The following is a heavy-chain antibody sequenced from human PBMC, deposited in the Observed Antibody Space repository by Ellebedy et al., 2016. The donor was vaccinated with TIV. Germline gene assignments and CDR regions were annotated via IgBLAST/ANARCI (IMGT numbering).Heavy chain of an antibody. V-gene: IGHV3-21*01. J-gene: IGHJ4*02. Sequence: GESLKISCAASGFIFSSYTMSWVRQAPGKGLEWVSSISSRTDNIYYAGSVKGRFTISRENAQNSLYLQMNSLRAEDTAIYYCARLPGATKSTDFDYWGQGTLVTVSS. D-gene: IGHD1-26*01. CDR2: ISSRTDNI. CDR3: ARLPGATKSTDFDY. CDR1: GFIFSSYT.